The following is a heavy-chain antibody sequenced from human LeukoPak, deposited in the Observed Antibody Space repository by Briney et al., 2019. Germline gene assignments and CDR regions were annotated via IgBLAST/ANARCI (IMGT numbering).Heavy chain of an antibody. V-gene: IGHV3-48*02. J-gene: IGHJ4*02. D-gene: IGHD1-26*01. Sequence: GGSLRLSCAASGFTFSTYNMNWVRQAPGKGLEWVSFISSGSRIIYYADAVKGRFTVSRDNAKNSLYLQMNSLRDEDTAVYYCARNPAGIGDYWGQGTLVTVSS. CDR3: ARNPAGIGDY. CDR1: GFTFSTYN. CDR2: ISSGSRII.